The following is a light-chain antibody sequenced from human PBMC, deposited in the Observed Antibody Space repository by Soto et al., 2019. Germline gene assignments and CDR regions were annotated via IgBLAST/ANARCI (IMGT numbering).Light chain of an antibody. J-gene: IGLJ1*01. CDR1: SRDVGSYNL. CDR3: CSYAGSSTSV. Sequence: QSALTQPASVSGSPGQSITISCTGTSRDVGSYNLVSWYQQHPGKAPKLMIYEDSKRPSGVADRFSGSKSGNTASLRISGIQAEDEADYYCCSYAGSSTSVFGTGTKVTVL. CDR2: EDS. V-gene: IGLV2-23*01.